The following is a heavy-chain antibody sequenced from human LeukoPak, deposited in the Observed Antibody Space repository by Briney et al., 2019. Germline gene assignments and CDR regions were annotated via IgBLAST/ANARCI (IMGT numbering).Heavy chain of an antibody. CDR2: IYYSGST. Sequence: PSETLSLTCTVSGGSISSYYWSWIRQPPGKGLGWIGYIYYSGSTNYNPSLKSRVTISVDTSKNQFSLKLSSVTAADTAVYYCARGGDWNYDIPGSFDYWGQGTLVTVSS. V-gene: IGHV4-59*12. CDR3: ARGGDWNYDIPGSFDY. D-gene: IGHD1-7*01. J-gene: IGHJ4*02. CDR1: GGSISSYY.